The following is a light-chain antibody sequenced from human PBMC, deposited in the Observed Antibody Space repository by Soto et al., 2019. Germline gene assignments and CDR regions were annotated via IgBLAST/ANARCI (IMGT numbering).Light chain of an antibody. CDR1: QSISSW. J-gene: IGKJ1*01. CDR3: QQYNTYLWT. CDR2: GAS. Sequence: EIRMTQSPSTLSASVGDRVSIICRASQSISSWLAWYQQKPGKAPKVLIYGASSLGSGVPSRFSGSGSGTEFTLTISSLQPDDFATYYCQQYNTYLWTFGQGTKVDI. V-gene: IGKV1-5*02.